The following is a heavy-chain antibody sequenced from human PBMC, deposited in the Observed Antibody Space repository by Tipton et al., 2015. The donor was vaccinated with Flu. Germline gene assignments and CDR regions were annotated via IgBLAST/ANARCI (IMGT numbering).Heavy chain of an antibody. J-gene: IGHJ3*02. CDR1: GGSISSHY. CDR2: IYSSGST. D-gene: IGHD2-15*01. V-gene: IGHV4-59*11. Sequence: TPSLTCNVSGGSISSHYWNWIRQPPGKGLEWIVYIYSSGSTNYNPSLKSRVTTSVDTSRNQFSLKLSSVTAADTAVYYCAGGYCSGGNCYNAFDIWGQGTMVTVSS. CDR3: AGGYCSGGNCYNAFDI.